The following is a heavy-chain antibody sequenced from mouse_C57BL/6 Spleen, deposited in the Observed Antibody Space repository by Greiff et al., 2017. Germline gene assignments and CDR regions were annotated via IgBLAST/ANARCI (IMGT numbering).Heavy chain of an antibody. J-gene: IGHJ2*01. Sequence: EVQLQESGAELVRPGASVKLSCTASGFNIKDDYMHWVKQRPEQGLEWIGWIDPENGDTEYASQFPGKATITADTSSNTAYLQLSSLTSEDTAVYYCTHYGSIFDYWGQGTTLTVSS. V-gene: IGHV14-4*01. CDR3: THYGSIFDY. CDR2: IDPENGDT. CDR1: GFNIKDDY. D-gene: IGHD1-1*01.